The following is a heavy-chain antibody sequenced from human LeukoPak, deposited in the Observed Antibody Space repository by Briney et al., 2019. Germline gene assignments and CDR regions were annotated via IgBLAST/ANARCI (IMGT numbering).Heavy chain of an antibody. CDR3: ARVFAMNWFDP. D-gene: IGHD2-21*01. CDR2: ISSSGSTI. V-gene: IGHV3-48*03. J-gene: IGHJ5*02. Sequence: PGGPLRLSCAASGFTFSSYEMNWVRQAPGKGLEWVSYISSSGSTIYYADSVKGRFTISRDNAKNSLYLQMNSLRAEDTAVYYCARVFAMNWFDPWGQGTLVTVSS. CDR1: GFTFSSYE.